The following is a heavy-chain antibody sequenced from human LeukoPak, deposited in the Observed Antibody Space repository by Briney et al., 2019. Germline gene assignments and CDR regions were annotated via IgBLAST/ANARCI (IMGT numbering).Heavy chain of an antibody. Sequence: ASVKVSCKASGGTFSSYAISWVRQAPGQGLEWMGWISAYNGNTNYAQKLQGRVTMTTDTSTSTAYMELRSLRSDDTAVYYCARDADQPYYDSSGHLDYWGQGTLVTVSS. CDR1: GGTFSSYA. CDR2: ISAYNGNT. CDR3: ARDADQPYYDSSGHLDY. V-gene: IGHV1-18*01. D-gene: IGHD3-22*01. J-gene: IGHJ4*02.